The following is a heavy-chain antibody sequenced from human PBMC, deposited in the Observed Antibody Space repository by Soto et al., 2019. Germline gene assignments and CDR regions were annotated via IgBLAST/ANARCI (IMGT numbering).Heavy chain of an antibody. CDR3: AKDFEWVHLGSDSPNWFDP. J-gene: IGHJ5*02. CDR2: ISYDGSNK. V-gene: IGHV3-30*18. CDR1: GFTFSSYG. D-gene: IGHD3-3*01. Sequence: GGSLRLSCAASGFTFSSYGMHWVRQAPGKGLEWVAVISYDGSNKYYADSVKGRFTISRDNSKNTLYLQMNSLRAEDTAVYYCAKDFEWVHLGSDSPNWFDPWGQGTLVTVSS.